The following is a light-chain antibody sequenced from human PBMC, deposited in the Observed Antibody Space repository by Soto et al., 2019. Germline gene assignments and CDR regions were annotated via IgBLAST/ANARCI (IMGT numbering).Light chain of an antibody. J-gene: IGKJ1*01. CDR1: QSISSW. CDR2: AAS. Sequence: DIQMTQSPSTLSASVGDRVTITCRASQSISSWLAWYQQKPGKAPRLLIYAASSLKSGVPSRFSGSGSGTDFTLTISRLESEDFAVYYCQQYGSSPWTFDQGTKVEIK. V-gene: IGKV1-5*01. CDR3: QQYGSSPWT.